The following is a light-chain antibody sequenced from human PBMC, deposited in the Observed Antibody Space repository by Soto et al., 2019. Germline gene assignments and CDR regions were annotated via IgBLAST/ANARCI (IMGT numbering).Light chain of an antibody. CDR1: SSDVGRYNY. Sequence: QSALTQPASVSGSPGQSITISCTGTSSDVGRYNYVSWYQQHPGKAPKLMVYDVSNRPSWVSNRFSGSKSGITASLTNSGLQAEDEADYYCTSYTSDSTYVFGTGTKVTVL. V-gene: IGLV2-14*01. J-gene: IGLJ1*01. CDR3: TSYTSDSTYV. CDR2: DVS.